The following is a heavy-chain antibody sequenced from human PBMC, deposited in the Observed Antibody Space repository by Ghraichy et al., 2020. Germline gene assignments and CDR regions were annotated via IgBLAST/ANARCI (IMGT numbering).Heavy chain of an antibody. D-gene: IGHD3-3*01. Sequence: ASVKVSCKASGYTFTSYYMHWVRQAPGQGLEWMGIINPSGGSTSYAQKFQGRVTMTRDTSTSTVYMELSSLRSEDTAVYYCARLWSITIFGVVGDYFDYWGQGTLVTVSS. V-gene: IGHV1-46*01. CDR2: INPSGGST. CDR1: GYTFTSYY. J-gene: IGHJ4*02. CDR3: ARLWSITIFGVVGDYFDY.